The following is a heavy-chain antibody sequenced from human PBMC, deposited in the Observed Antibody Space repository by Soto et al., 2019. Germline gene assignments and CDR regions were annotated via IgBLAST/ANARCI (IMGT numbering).Heavy chain of an antibody. CDR1: GGSMNSGDFY. CDR3: ARSVGTNWFDP. V-gene: IGHV4-30-4*01. J-gene: IGHJ5*02. Sequence: QVHLEESGPGLVKPSQTLSLTCTVSGGSMNSGDFYWNWIRQPPGKGLEWIGYIYYSGSSYINPSLTSRVTMSVDRPRNQCSLGLTSVTVADTAVYYCARSVGTNWFDPWGQGTLVTVSS. CDR2: IYYSGSS.